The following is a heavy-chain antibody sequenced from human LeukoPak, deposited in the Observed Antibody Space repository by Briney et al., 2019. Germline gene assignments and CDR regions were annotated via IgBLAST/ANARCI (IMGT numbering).Heavy chain of an antibody. Sequence: SETLSLTCAVPGASISGSGYYLGWIRQSPGKGLEWIGNIYYTGNTYYNASLQSRVTISIDTSENQFSLRLNSVTAADTAMYYCVKSGGYGLIDCWGPGTLVTVS. CDR2: IYYTGNT. J-gene: IGHJ4*02. CDR3: VKSGGYGLIDC. V-gene: IGHV4-39*01. CDR1: GASISGSGYY. D-gene: IGHD1-26*01.